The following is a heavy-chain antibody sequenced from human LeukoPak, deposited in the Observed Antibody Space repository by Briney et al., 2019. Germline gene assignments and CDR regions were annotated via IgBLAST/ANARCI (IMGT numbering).Heavy chain of an antibody. CDR3: ARAASDCSGGSCYSSSHFDY. D-gene: IGHD2-15*01. V-gene: IGHV3-30-3*01. CDR2: ISYDGSNK. J-gene: IGHJ4*02. Sequence: GGSLRLSCADSGFTFSSYAMHWVRQAPGKGLEWVAVISYDGSNKYYADSVKGRFTISRDNSKNTLYLQMNSLRAEDTAVYYCARAASDCSGGSCYSSSHFDYWGQGTLVTVSS. CDR1: GFTFSSYA.